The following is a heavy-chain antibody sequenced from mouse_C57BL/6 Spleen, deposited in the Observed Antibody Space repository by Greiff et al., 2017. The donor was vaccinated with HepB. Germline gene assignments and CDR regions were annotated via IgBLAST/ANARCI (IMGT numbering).Heavy chain of an antibody. Sequence: EVQLVESGPELVKPGASVKMSCKASGYTFTDYNMHWVKQSHGKSLEWIGYINPNNGGTSYNQKFKGKATLTVNKSSSTAYMELRSLTSEDSAVYYCARSDYGYGFYYAMDYWGQGTSVTVSS. CDR1: GYTFTDYN. J-gene: IGHJ4*01. V-gene: IGHV1-22*01. CDR3: ARSDYGYGFYYAMDY. D-gene: IGHD2-2*01. CDR2: INPNNGGT.